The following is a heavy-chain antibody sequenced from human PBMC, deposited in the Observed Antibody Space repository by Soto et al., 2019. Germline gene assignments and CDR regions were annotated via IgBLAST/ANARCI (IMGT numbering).Heavy chain of an antibody. CDR1: GFPFSSYA. V-gene: IGHV3-23*01. Sequence: GGSLRLSCAASGFPFSSYAMSWVRQAPGKGLEWVSAISGSGGSTYYADSVKGRFTISRDNSKNTLYLQMNSLRAEDTAVYYCAKPYYSSSWSSDYWGQGTLVTVSS. J-gene: IGHJ4*02. CDR3: AKPYYSSSWSSDY. CDR2: ISGSGGST. D-gene: IGHD6-13*01.